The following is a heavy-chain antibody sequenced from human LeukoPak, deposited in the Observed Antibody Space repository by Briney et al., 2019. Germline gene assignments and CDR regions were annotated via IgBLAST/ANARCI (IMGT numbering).Heavy chain of an antibody. CDR2: IIPIFGIA. Sequence: SVKVSCQASGGTFSSYTISWVRQAPGQGLEWMGRIIPIFGIANYAQKFQGRVTITADKSTSTAYMELSSLRSEDTAVYYCARDSHESMITFGGVIATWGQGTLVTVSS. D-gene: IGHD3-16*02. CDR3: ARDSHESMITFGGVIAT. V-gene: IGHV1-69*04. J-gene: IGHJ4*02. CDR1: GGTFSSYT.